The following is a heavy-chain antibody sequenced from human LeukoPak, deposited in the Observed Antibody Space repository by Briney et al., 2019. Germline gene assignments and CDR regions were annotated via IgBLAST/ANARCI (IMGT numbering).Heavy chain of an antibody. CDR2: INPSGGST. Sequence: ASVKISCRASGYTFTSYYIHWVRQAPGQGLEWMGIINPSGGSTNYAQKFQGRVTMSRDTSTSTVYMELSSLRSEDTAVYYCARAQRYSYSSHFDQWGQGTLVTVSS. J-gene: IGHJ4*02. CDR3: ARAQRYSYSSHFDQ. D-gene: IGHD5-18*01. CDR1: GYTFTSYY. V-gene: IGHV1-46*01.